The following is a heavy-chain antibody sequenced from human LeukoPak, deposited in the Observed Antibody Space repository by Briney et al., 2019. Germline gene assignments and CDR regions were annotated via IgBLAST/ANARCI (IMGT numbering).Heavy chain of an antibody. V-gene: IGHV3-21*01. CDR1: GFTFSTYT. CDR3: ARELRVGTAFDL. J-gene: IGHJ2*01. D-gene: IGHD3-10*01. Sequence: GGSLRLSCAASGFTFSTYTMNWVRQAPGKGLEWVSSITSSSSYIYYADSVKGRFTISRDNANNSLYLQMNSLRVEDTAVYYCARELRVGTAFDLWGRGTLVTVSS. CDR2: ITSSSSYI.